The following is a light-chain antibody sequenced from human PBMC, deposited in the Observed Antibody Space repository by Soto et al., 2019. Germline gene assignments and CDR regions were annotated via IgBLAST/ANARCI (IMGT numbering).Light chain of an antibody. CDR2: EVT. CDR3: ASYTSRGTRV. V-gene: IGLV2-14*01. J-gene: IGLJ1*01. Sequence: QSALTQPASVSGSPGQSITISCTGTSSDVGGYNYVSWYQQRPGKAPKFMIYEVTNRPSGVSNRFSGSKSGNTASLTISGLQAEDEAYYYCASYTSRGTRVFGTGTKVTVL. CDR1: SSDVGGYNY.